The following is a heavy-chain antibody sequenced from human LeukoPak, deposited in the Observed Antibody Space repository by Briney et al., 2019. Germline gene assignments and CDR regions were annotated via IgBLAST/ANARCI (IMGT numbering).Heavy chain of an antibody. J-gene: IGHJ6*02. V-gene: IGHV1-18*01. CDR2: ISNYNANT. Sequence: ASVKVSCKASGYIFTNYGFGWVRPAPGQGLEWMGWISNYNANTNYAQKFLGRVTMTTDTYTTTAYTAVYYCARWSGGSDWLYHNGMDVWGQGTTVIVSS. D-gene: IGHD3-10*01. CDR1: GYIFTNYG. CDR3: YHNGMDV.